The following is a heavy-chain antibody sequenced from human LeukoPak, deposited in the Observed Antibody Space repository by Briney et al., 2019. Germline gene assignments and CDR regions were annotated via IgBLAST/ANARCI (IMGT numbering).Heavy chain of an antibody. V-gene: IGHV4-4*07. CDR2: IYSSGST. J-gene: IGHJ4*02. CDR3: ARKDGDY. CDR1: DASISTFH. Sequence: SETLSLTCSVSDASISTFHWTWFRQPAGRGLEWIGLIYSSGSTLLNPSLKNRVAMSVDLTKNQLSLKLTSVTAADTAMYFCARKDGDYWGRGTLVTVSS.